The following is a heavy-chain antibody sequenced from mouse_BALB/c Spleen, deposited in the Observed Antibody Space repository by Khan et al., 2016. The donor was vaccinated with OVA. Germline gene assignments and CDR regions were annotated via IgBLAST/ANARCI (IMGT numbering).Heavy chain of an antibody. J-gene: IGHJ2*01. V-gene: IGHV2-6-7*01. CDR1: GFSLTDYG. CDR2: IWGDGGT. Sequence: QVQLKESGPGLVAPSQSLSITCTVSGFSLTDYGVNWVRQSPGKGLEWLGMIWGDGGTDYNSALKSRLRIIKDNSKRQVFLKMNSLQTDDTARYYWARYGDYGDFYYFDYGGQGTTLTVSS. CDR3: ARYGDYGDFYYFDY. D-gene: IGHD2-13*01.